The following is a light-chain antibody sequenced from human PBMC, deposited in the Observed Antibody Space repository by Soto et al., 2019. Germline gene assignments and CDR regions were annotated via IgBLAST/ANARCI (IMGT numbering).Light chain of an antibody. V-gene: IGLV1-40*01. CDR2: NDN. Sequence: QAVVTQPPSVSGVPGQRVTISCTGSSSNIGAGYDVHWYQQLPGTAPKLLLYNDNNRPSGVPDRISGSKSGTSASLAITGLQAEDEADYYCQSYDSSLSGYVFGTGTKLTVL. CDR1: SSNIGAGYD. J-gene: IGLJ1*01. CDR3: QSYDSSLSGYV.